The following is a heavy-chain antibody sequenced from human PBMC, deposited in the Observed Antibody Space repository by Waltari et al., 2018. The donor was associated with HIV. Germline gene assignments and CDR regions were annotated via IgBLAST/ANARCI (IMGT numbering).Heavy chain of an antibody. CDR2: ISSDGSST. CDR3: ASSTKGPWFDP. D-gene: IGHD1-1*01. CDR1: GFTFSTYW. J-gene: IGHJ5*02. V-gene: IGHV3-74*01. Sequence: EVQLVESGGDLVQPGGSLRISCAASGFTFSTYWMHWVRQAPGKGLVWISRISSDGSSTNYADSVKGRFIISRDNAKNTLYLQMNSLRAEDTALYYCASSTKGPWFDPWGQGTLVTVSS.